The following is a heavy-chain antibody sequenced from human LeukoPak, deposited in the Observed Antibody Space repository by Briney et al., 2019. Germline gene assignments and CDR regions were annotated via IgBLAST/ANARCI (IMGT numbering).Heavy chain of an antibody. CDR1: GFTFSSYW. CDR3: VREYSSSSGRAFDM. CDR2: ISTDGSST. V-gene: IGHV3-74*01. D-gene: IGHD6-6*01. J-gene: IGHJ3*02. Sequence: GGSLRLSCAASGFTFSSYWMHWVRQAPGKGLVWVSRISTDGSSTNSADSVKGRLTISRDNAKKTLYLQMNSLRAEDTAVYYCVREYSSSSGRAFDMWGQGTMVTVPP.